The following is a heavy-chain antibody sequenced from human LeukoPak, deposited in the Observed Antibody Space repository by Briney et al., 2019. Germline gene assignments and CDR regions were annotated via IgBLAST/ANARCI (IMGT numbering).Heavy chain of an antibody. CDR2: ISYDGSND. CDR3: ARDYGYFDILATISDH. V-gene: IGHV3-30-3*01. D-gene: IGHD5-12*01. J-gene: IGHJ5*02. Sequence: GGSLRLSCAASGFTFSSYAMHWVRQAPGKGLEWVAVISYDGSNDYYADSVKGRFTISRDNSKNTLYLQMDSLRAEDTAVYYCARDYGYFDILATISDHWGQGTLVTVSS. CDR1: GFTFSSYA.